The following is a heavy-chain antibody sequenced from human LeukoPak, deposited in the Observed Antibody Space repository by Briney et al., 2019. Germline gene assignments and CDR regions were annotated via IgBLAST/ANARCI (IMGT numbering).Heavy chain of an antibody. CDR3: ARGGLSSSGCDF. CDR1: GFTFTSYG. D-gene: IGHD6-19*01. V-gene: IGHV1-18*01. J-gene: IGHJ4*02. CDR2: ISAYNGNT. Sequence: ASVKDSCKTSGFTFTSYGFTWARQAPGQGAEWMGWISAYNGNTNYAQKFRGRVTMTTDTSTSTVYMELRSLTSDDTAVYYCARGGLSSSGCDFWGPGTLVSVSS.